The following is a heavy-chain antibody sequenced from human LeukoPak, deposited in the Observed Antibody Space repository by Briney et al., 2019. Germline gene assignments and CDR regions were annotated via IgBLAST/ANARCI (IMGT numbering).Heavy chain of an antibody. V-gene: IGHV4-30-4*08. CDR3: ARSVDYYGSGSYYKRWFDP. Sequence: SQTLSLTCTVSGGSISSGDYYWSWIRQPPGKGLEWIGYISYSGSTYYNPSLKSRVTISLDTSKNQFSLKLGSVTAADTALYYCARSVDYYGSGSYYKRWFDPWGQGTLVTASS. CDR1: GGSISSGDYY. CDR2: ISYSGST. D-gene: IGHD3-10*01. J-gene: IGHJ5*02.